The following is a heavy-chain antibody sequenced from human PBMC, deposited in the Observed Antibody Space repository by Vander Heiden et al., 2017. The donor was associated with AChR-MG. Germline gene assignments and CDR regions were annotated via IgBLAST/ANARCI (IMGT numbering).Heavy chain of an antibody. CDR1: GVTFSGYG. CDR2: IRYDGGNK. V-gene: IGHV3-30*02. J-gene: IGHJ4*02. CDR3: AKDAMSDFWSGYPDY. D-gene: IGHD3-3*01. Sequence: QVQLVESGGGVVQPGGSLRLSCAASGVTFSGYGMHWVRQAPGKGLEWVSFIRYDGGNKYYSDSVKGRFTISRDNSKNTLYLQMNSLRAEDTAVYYCAKDAMSDFWSGYPDYWGQGTLVTVSS.